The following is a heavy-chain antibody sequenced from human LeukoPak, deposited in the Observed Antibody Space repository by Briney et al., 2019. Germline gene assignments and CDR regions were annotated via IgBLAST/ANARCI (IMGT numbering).Heavy chain of an antibody. Sequence: SETLSLTCTVSGVSISSGDYYWSWIRQPPGKGLEWIGYIYYSGSTYHNPSLKSRVTISVDTSKNQFSLKLSSVTAADTAVYYCAREQVAASDYYYYGMDVWGQGTTVTVSS. V-gene: IGHV4-30-4*02. J-gene: IGHJ6*02. CDR2: IYYSGST. CDR1: GVSISSGDYY. CDR3: AREQVAASDYYYYGMDV. D-gene: IGHD2-15*01.